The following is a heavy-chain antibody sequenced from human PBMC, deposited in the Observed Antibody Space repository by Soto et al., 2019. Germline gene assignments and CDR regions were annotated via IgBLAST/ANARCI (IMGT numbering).Heavy chain of an antibody. CDR1: GYSFTSYW. J-gene: IGHJ6*02. CDR2: IDPSDSYT. Sequence: PGESLKISCKGSGYSFTSYWISWVRQMPGKGLEWMGRIDPSDSYTNYSPSFQGHVTISADKSISTAYLQWSSLKASDTAMYYCARNIVYSSGSYYYYGMDVWGQGTTVTVSS. D-gene: IGHD6-19*01. V-gene: IGHV5-10-1*01. CDR3: ARNIVYSSGSYYYYGMDV.